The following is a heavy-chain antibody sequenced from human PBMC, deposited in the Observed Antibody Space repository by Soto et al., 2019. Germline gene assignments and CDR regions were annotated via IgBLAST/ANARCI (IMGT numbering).Heavy chain of an antibody. CDR2: IYYSGNT. V-gene: IGHV4-31*03. CDR1: GGSISSGVYY. Sequence: SETLSLTCTVSGGSISSGVYYWSWIRKHPGKGLEWIGYIYYSGNTYYNPSLKSRVTISEDTSKNQFSLKLSSVTAADTAVYYCARATYYYDSSGYSDRVLDYWGQGTLVIVSS. CDR3: ARATYYYDSSGYSDRVLDY. D-gene: IGHD3-22*01. J-gene: IGHJ4*02.